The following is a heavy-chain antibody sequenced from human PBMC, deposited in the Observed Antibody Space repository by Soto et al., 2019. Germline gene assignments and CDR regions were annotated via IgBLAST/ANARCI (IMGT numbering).Heavy chain of an antibody. CDR2: VYYTGST. Sequence: SETLSLTCAVSGGSVSSGSHYWSWIRQPPGKGLEWLGYVYYTGSTNYSPSLRSRVSISVDTSKNEFSLRLSSVTAADTAVYFCARGVAVPGAHIDYWGQGTQVTVSS. D-gene: IGHD6-19*01. CDR3: ARGVAVPGAHIDY. J-gene: IGHJ4*02. CDR1: GGSVSSGSHY. V-gene: IGHV4-61*01.